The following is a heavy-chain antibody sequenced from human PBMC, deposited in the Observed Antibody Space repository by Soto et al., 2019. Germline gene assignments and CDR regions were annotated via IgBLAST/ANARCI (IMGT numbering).Heavy chain of an antibody. Sequence: GGSLRLSCAASGFPFSIYGMHLVRQSPGKGLEWVAFISYDGSNKYYADSVKGRFTIYRDNSKNTLYLQMNSLRAEDTAVYYCEKPVKDPKAGTSMYAFDYWGQGTLVTVSS. D-gene: IGHD6-19*01. V-gene: IGHV3-30*18. J-gene: IGHJ4*02. CDR2: ISYDGSNK. CDR1: GFPFSIYG. CDR3: EKPVKDPKAGTSMYAFDY.